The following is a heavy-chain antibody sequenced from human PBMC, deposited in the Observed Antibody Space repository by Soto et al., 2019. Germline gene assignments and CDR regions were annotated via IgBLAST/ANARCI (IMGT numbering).Heavy chain of an antibody. CDR3: AREKKSMVRGVIIAY. CDR2: ISGYNGDT. J-gene: IGHJ4*02. CDR1: GYTFNSYG. V-gene: IGHV1-18*01. D-gene: IGHD3-10*01. Sequence: GASVKVSCKASGYTFNSYGISWVRQAPGQGLEWMGWISGYNGDTNYAQKFQDRVTMTTDTSTSTAYMELRSLRSEDTAVYYCAREKKSMVRGVIIAYWGQGTRVTVSS.